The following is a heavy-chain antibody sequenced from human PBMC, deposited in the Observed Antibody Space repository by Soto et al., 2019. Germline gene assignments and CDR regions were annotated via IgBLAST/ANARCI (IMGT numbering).Heavy chain of an antibody. J-gene: IGHJ3*02. D-gene: IGHD2-15*01. Sequence: GGSLGLSCAASGFTFSNAWMNWVRQAPGKGLEWVGRIKSKTDGGTTDYAAPVKGRFTISRDDSKNTLYLQMNSLKTEDTAVYYCTTSTGIVVVVAATANSDAFDIWGQGTMVTVSS. CDR2: IKSKTDGGTT. CDR3: TTSTGIVVVVAATANSDAFDI. CDR1: GFTFSNAW. V-gene: IGHV3-15*07.